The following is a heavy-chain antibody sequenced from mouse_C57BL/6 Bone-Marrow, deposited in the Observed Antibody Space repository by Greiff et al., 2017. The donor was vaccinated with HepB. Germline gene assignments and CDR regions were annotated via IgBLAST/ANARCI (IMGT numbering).Heavy chain of an antibody. J-gene: IGHJ2*01. V-gene: IGHV5-17*01. CDR2: ISSGSSTI. Sequence: DVKLVESGGGLVKPGGSLKLSCAASGFTFSDYGMHWVRQAPEKGLEWVAYISSGSSTIYYADTVKGRFTISRDNAKNTLFLQMTSLRSEDTAMYHCARLWDPLYFDYWGQGTTLTVSS. CDR3: ARLWDPLYFDY. CDR1: GFTFSDYG. D-gene: IGHD4-1*01.